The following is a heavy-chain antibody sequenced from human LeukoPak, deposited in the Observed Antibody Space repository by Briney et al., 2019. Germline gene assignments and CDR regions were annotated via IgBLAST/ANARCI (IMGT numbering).Heavy chain of an antibody. Sequence: PSETLSLTCTVSGGSISSYYWSWIRQPPGKGLEWIGYIYYSGSTNYNPSLKSRVTISVDTSKNQFSLHLSSVTAADTAVYYCARGSDYSSGWSYYFDYWGQGTLVTVSS. CDR2: IYYSGST. V-gene: IGHV4-59*08. CDR1: GGSISSYY. D-gene: IGHD6-19*01. CDR3: ARGSDYSSGWSYYFDY. J-gene: IGHJ4*02.